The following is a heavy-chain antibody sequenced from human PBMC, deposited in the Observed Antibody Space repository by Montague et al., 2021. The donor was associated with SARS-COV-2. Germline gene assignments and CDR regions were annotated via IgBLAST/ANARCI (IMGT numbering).Heavy chain of an antibody. Sequence: SETLSLTCAVYGGSFSDYYWSWIRQPPGKGLEWIGEINHTGATNHNPSLESRVTLSMDTSKNQFSLNLKSVTAADTAVYYCARGLIRINMAVVIFIGGQYWFDSWGQGTLVTVTS. D-gene: IGHD3-22*01. J-gene: IGHJ5*01. CDR1: GGSFSDYY. CDR2: INHTGAT. V-gene: IGHV4-34*01. CDR3: ARGLIRINMAVVIFIGGQYWFDS.